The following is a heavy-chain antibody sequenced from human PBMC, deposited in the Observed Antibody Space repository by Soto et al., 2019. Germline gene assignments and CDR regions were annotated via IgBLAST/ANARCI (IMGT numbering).Heavy chain of an antibody. J-gene: IGHJ4*02. Sequence: QVQLVQSGAEVKKRGSSVKVSCKTSGNTVISSSITWVRQAPGQGLEWMGKIIPVLGTTQYTQKFQGRLTITADKSTSTAYMELSSLRSEDTAIYFCARESGYDSPDDWGQGTLVTVSS. CDR3: ARESGYDSPDD. D-gene: IGHD5-12*01. CDR1: GNTVISSS. CDR2: IIPVLGTT. V-gene: IGHV1-69*08.